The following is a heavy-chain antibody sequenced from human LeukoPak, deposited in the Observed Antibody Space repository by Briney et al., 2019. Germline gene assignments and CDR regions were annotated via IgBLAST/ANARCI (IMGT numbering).Heavy chain of an antibody. V-gene: IGHV4-39*01. CDR2: IYYSGST. D-gene: IGHD3-16*01. CDR1: GGSISSSSYY. CDR3: ASHRHNGGHHF. J-gene: IGHJ4*02. Sequence: PSETLSLTCTVSGGSISSSSYYWGWVRQPPGKGLEWIGSIYYSGSTYYNSALNSRLTTSVDTSKNQFSLNLASVTAADTAVYYCASHRHNGGHHFWGQGTLVTVSS.